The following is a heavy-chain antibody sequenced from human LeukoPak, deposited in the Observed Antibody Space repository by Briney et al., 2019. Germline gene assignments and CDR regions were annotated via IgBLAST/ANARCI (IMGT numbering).Heavy chain of an antibody. Sequence: SETLSLTCIVSGGSISSYYWSWIRQPAGKGPEWIGRIYNSGSTYYNPSLKSRVTISVDTSKNQFSLRPSSVTAADTAVYYCARADSSGWQALDYWGQGTLVTVSS. V-gene: IGHV4-4*07. CDR2: IYNSGST. CDR1: GGSISSYY. CDR3: ARADSSGWQALDY. D-gene: IGHD6-19*01. J-gene: IGHJ4*02.